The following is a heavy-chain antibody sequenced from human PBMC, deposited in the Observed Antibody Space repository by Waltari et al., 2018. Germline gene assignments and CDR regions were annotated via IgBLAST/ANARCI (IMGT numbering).Heavy chain of an antibody. CDR1: GFTFGDYA. V-gene: IGHV3-49*04. J-gene: IGHJ4*02. D-gene: IGHD4-4*01. Sequence: EVQLVESGGGLVQPGRSLRLSCIPSGFTFGDYAMSWVRQAPGKELECVVFIISKPYGGTTEYAASVKGRFTISRDDSESIAYLQMNSLKTEDTAVYYCTRVNGYSRILDYWGQGTLVTVSS. CDR3: TRVNGYSRILDY. CDR2: IISKPYGGTT.